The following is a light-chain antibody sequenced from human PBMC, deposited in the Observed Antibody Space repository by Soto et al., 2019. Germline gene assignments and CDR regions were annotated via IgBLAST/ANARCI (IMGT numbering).Light chain of an antibody. V-gene: IGKV3-15*01. CDR2: GAS. J-gene: IGKJ1*01. CDR1: QSVSSD. Sequence: VVTQSPATLSVFPGETATLSCRASQSVSSDLAWYQQRPGQAPRLLIYGASTRATGIPARFRGSGSGTEFRLTVSSLPSEDFATYYCQQYNTWHPKMAFGRGTKVEIK. CDR3: QQYNTWHPKMA.